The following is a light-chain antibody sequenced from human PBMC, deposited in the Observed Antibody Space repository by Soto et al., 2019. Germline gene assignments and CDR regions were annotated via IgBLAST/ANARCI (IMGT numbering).Light chain of an antibody. V-gene: IGKV3-20*01. J-gene: IGKJ5*01. CDR3: QQYGNSPLT. Sequence: ETVLTQSPRTLSLSPGERATLSCRASQSVSSNYLAWYQQKPGQAPRLLIYGASSRATGIPDRFSGSGSGTDFTLTITRLEPEDFAVYDCQQYGNSPLTFGQGTRLEIK. CDR2: GAS. CDR1: QSVSSNY.